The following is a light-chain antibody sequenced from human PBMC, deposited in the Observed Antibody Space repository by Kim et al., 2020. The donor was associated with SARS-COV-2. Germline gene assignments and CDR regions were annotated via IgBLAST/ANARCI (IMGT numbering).Light chain of an antibody. J-gene: IGLJ2*01. CDR2: YDS. CDR1: NIGSKS. CDR3: HVWASISDRGV. V-gene: IGLV3-21*04. Sequence: SYELTQPPSVSVAPGKTARITCGGNNIGSKSVHWYQQKPGQAPVLVIYYDSDRPSGIPERFSGSNSGNTATLTISRVEPGDEAAYYRHVWASISDRGVFG.